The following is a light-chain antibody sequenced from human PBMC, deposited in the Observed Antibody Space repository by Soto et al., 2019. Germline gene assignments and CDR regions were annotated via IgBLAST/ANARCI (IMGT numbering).Light chain of an antibody. CDR1: SSDVGGYNY. CDR3: SSYTTSNTRQIV. V-gene: IGLV2-14*01. CDR2: DVS. Sequence: QSARTQPASVSGSPGQSITISCTGTSSDVGGYNYVSWYQQHPGKAPKFMIYDVSNRPSGVSNRFSGSKSGNTASLTISGLQAEEEADYYCSSYTTSNTRQIVFGTGTKVTVL. J-gene: IGLJ1*01.